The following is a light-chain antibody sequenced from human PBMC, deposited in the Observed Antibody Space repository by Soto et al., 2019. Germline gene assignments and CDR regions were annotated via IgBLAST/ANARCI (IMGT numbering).Light chain of an antibody. CDR3: QDYSSTSGLT. CDR2: QAS. Sequence: DIQVTQSPSTLSASVGDRVTITCRASQSISSWLAWYHQKPGKAPKLLIYQASILKSGVPSRFSGSGSGTDFTLTISSLQPDDFATYYCQDYSSTSGLTFGGGAKVEIK. V-gene: IGKV1-5*03. J-gene: IGKJ4*01. CDR1: QSISSW.